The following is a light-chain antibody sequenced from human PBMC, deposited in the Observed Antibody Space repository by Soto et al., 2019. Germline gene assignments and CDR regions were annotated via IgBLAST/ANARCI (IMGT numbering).Light chain of an antibody. CDR1: SSDVGGYNY. J-gene: IGLJ1*01. V-gene: IGLV2-14*01. CDR3: SSYTSRNTPV. CDR2: EVS. Sequence: QSALTQPASVSGSPGQSITISCTGTSSDVGGYNYVSWYLQHPGKAPKLMIYEVSNRPSGVSNRFSGSKSGNTASLTISGLQAEDEADYYCSSYTSRNTPVFGTGTKVTVL.